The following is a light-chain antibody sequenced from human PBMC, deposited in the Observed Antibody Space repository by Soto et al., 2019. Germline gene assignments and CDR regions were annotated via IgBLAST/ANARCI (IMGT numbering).Light chain of an antibody. J-gene: IGLJ1*01. CDR2: EVV. Sequence: SVLTQPPSASGSPGQSVTISCTGTKNDIGVYDFVSWYQHHPVKAPRLIIYEVVQRPSGVPDRFSGSKSGNTASLTVSGLQAADEADYFCKSYAGSNTYVSASGTKGTV. CDR1: KNDIGVYDF. V-gene: IGLV2-8*01. CDR3: KSYAGSNTYV.